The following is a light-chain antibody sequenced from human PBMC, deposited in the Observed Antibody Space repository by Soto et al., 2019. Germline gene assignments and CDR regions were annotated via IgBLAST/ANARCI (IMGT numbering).Light chain of an antibody. J-gene: IGKJ1*01. CDR3: QQRQT. CDR1: QSVSSY. Sequence: EIVMSQSPGTLSFSPGERATLSCGASQSVSSYLAWYQQKPGQAPRLLIYAASNRATGIPARFSGSGSGTDFTLAISSLEPEDFAVYYCQQRQTFGQGTKVDI. CDR2: AAS. V-gene: IGKV3-11*01.